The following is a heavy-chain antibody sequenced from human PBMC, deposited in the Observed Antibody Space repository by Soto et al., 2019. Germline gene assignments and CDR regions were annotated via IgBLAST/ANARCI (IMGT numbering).Heavy chain of an antibody. V-gene: IGHV4-34*01. CDR3: ASRGQLLFDNWFDP. CDR2: INHSGST. CDR1: GGSFSGYY. Sequence: PSETLSLTCAVYGGSFSGYYWSWIRQPPGKGLEWIGEINHSGSTNYNPSLKSRVTISVDTSKNQFSLKLSSVTAADTAVYYCASRGQLLFDNWFDPWGQGTLVTVSS. J-gene: IGHJ5*02. D-gene: IGHD2-2*01.